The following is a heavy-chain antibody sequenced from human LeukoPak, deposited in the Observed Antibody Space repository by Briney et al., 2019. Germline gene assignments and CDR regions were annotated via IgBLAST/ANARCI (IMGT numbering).Heavy chain of an antibody. J-gene: IGHJ1*01. CDR3: ARERYSSSWPRAEYFQH. D-gene: IGHD6-13*01. CDR1: GYTFTGYY. V-gene: IGHV1-2*02. Sequence: GASVKVSCKASGYTFTGYYMHWVRQAPGQGLEWMGWIHPNSGGTNYAQKFQGRVTMTRDTSISTAYMELSRLRSDDTAVYYCARERYSSSWPRAEYFQHWGQGTLVTVSS. CDR2: IHPNSGGT.